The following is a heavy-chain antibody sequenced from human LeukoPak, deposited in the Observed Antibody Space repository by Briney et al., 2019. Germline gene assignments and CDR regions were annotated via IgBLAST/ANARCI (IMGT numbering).Heavy chain of an antibody. V-gene: IGHV3-11*06. Sequence: GGSLRLSCAASGFTFSDYYMSWIRQAPGKGLEWVSYISSSSSYINYADSVKGRFTISRDNAKNSLYLQMNSLRAEDTAVYYCARDRWYGDYSGKYYFDYWGQGTLVTVSS. J-gene: IGHJ4*02. CDR2: ISSSSSYI. CDR3: ARDRWYGDYSGKYYFDY. CDR1: GFTFSDYY. D-gene: IGHD4-17*01.